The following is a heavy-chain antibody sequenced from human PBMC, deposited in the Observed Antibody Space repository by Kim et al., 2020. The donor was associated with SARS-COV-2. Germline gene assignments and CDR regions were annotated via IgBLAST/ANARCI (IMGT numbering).Heavy chain of an antibody. CDR3: ARVSSEEVLPPHYYYGMDV. V-gene: IGHV5-51*01. CDR2: IYPGDSDT. D-gene: IGHD3-16*02. Sequence: GESLKISCKGSGYSFTSYWIGWVRQMPGKGLEWMGIIYPGDSDTRYSPSFQGQVTISADKSISTAYLQWSSLKASDTAMYYCARVSSEEVLPPHYYYGMDVWGQGTTVTVSS. J-gene: IGHJ6*02. CDR1: GYSFTSYW.